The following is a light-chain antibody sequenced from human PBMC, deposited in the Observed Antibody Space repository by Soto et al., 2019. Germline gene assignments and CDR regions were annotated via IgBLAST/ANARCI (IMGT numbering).Light chain of an antibody. J-gene: IGLJ1*01. CDR3: CSYAGSYTFV. V-gene: IGLV2-11*01. Sequence: QSVLTQPRSVSGSPGQSVTISCTGTSSDVGDYNYVSWYQQHPGKAPKVMIYDVSKRPSGVPDRFSGSKSGNTASLTISGLQAEDEADYYCCSYAGSYTFVFGTGTKLTVL. CDR1: SSDVGDYNY. CDR2: DVS.